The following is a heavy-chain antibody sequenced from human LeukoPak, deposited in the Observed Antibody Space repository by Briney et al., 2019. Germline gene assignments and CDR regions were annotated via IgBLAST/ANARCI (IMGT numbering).Heavy chain of an antibody. CDR2: FDPEDGET. Sequence: EASVKVSCKVSGYTLTELSMHWVRQAPGKGLEWMGGFDPEDGETIYAQKFQGRVTMTEVTSTDTAYMELSSLRSEDTAVYYCATDPGFWSGSLGDYWGQGTLVTVSS. CDR1: GYTLTELS. D-gene: IGHD3-3*01. CDR3: ATDPGFWSGSLGDY. J-gene: IGHJ4*02. V-gene: IGHV1-24*01.